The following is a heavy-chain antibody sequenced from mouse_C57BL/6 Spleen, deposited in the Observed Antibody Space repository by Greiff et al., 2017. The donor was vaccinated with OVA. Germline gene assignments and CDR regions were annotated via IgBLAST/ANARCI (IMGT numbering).Heavy chain of an antibody. Sequence: VQLKESGGGLVKPGGSLKLSCAASGFTFSDYGMHWVRQAPEKGLEWVAYISSGSSTIYYADTVKGRFTISRDNAKNTLFLQLTSLRSEDTAMYYCARGSGAWFAYWGQGTLVTVSA. CDR1: GFTFSDYG. J-gene: IGHJ3*01. CDR3: ARGSGAWFAY. V-gene: IGHV5-17*01. CDR2: ISSGSSTI. D-gene: IGHD1-3*01.